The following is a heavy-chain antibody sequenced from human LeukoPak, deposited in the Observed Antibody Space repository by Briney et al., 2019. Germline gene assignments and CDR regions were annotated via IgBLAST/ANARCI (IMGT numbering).Heavy chain of an antibody. CDR3: ARGNYFDTSAYYPS. V-gene: IGHV4-59*12. CDR1: GGSISSYY. Sequence: SETLSLTCTVSGGSISSYYWSWIRQPPGKGLEWIGYIYYSGSTNYNPSLKSRVTISVDTSKNQFSLKLSSVTAADTAVYYCARGNYFDTSAYYPSWGQGTLVTVSS. D-gene: IGHD3-22*01. J-gene: IGHJ5*02. CDR2: IYYSGST.